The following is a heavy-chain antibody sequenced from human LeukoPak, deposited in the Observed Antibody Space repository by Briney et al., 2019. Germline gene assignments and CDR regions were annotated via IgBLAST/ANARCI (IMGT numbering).Heavy chain of an antibody. D-gene: IGHD2-2*01. CDR2: IYWNDDK. CDR1: GFSLSTSGVA. Sequence: SGPTLVNPTQTLTLTCTFSGFSLSTSGVAVGWIRQPPGKALGWLTLIYWNDDKRYSPSLQSRLTITKDTSKNQVVLTMTNMDPVDTATYYCVHLTQAPYCSSTSCLSWFDSWGQGTLVTVSS. J-gene: IGHJ5*01. V-gene: IGHV2-5*01. CDR3: VHLTQAPYCSSTSCLSWFDS.